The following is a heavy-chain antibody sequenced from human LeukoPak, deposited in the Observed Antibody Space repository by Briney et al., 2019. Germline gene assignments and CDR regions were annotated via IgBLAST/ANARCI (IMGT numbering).Heavy chain of an antibody. CDR1: XXSXSGYY. V-gene: IGHV4-34*01. CDR3: ARGLMVGGNSDIGY. J-gene: IGHJ4*02. CDR2: MNHSGSS. Sequence: TCAXXXXSXSGYYXXWIRQPPGKGLXXVGEMNHSGSSNYNPSLKRRVNISVDKYKKQFSLKLSSVTAADTAVYYCARGLMVGGNSDIGYWGQGTLATVSS. D-gene: IGHD4-23*01.